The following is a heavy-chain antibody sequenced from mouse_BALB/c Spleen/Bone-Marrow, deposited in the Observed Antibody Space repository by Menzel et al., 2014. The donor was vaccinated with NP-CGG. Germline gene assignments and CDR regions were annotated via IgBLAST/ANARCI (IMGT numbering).Heavy chain of an antibody. V-gene: IGHV5-12*02. CDR3: ARRRSLYYAMDY. CDR2: ISNGGGST. J-gene: IGHJ4*01. Sequence: EVQGVESGGGLVQPGGSLKLSCATSGFTFSDYYMYWVRQTPEKRLEWVAYISNGGGSTYYPDTVKGRFTISRDNAKNTLYLQMSRLESEDTAMYYCARRRSLYYAMDYWGQGTSVTVSS. CDR1: GFTFSDYY. D-gene: IGHD1-1*01.